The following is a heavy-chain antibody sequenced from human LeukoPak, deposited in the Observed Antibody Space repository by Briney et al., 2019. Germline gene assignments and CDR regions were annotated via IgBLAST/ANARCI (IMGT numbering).Heavy chain of an antibody. D-gene: IGHD3/OR15-3a*01. J-gene: IGHJ4*02. CDR2: ISSSSSYI. CDR1: GFTFSSYS. CDR3: AKAGGGTGYYIVDY. V-gene: IGHV3-21*01. Sequence: GGSLRLSCAASGFTFSSYSMNWVRQAPGKGLEWVSSISSSSSYIYYADSVKGRFTISRDNSKNTLYLQMNSLRAEDTAVYYCAKAGGGTGYYIVDYWGQGTLVTVSS.